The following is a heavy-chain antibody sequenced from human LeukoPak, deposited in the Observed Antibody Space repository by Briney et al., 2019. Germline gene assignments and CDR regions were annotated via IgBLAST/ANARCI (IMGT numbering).Heavy chain of an antibody. CDR3: ARAKGYNSSYSFDY. D-gene: IGHD5-24*01. Sequence: PGGSLRLSCAASGFTFNNYAMNWVRQTPGGRLEWVSFIGISSGPLLYADSVKGRFTISRDNAKASVYLQMNRLRAEDTAVYYCARAKGYNSSYSFDYWGQGILVTVSS. CDR2: IGISSGPL. V-gene: IGHV3-48*04. CDR1: GFTFNNYA. J-gene: IGHJ4*02.